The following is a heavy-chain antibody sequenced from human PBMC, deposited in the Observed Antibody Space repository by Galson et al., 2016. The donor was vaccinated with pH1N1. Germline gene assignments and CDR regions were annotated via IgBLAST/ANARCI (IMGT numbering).Heavy chain of an antibody. CDR1: GYTFTKYY. Sequence: SVKVSCKASGYTFTKYYFHWVRQAPGQGLEWIGVIDPSGGGSTYAQKFQTRVTMTRDTSTSSVYMDLSSLRSEDTAVYYRTRDLGRPRDYWGQGTLITVSS. CDR3: TRDLGRPRDY. CDR2: IDPSGGGS. D-gene: IGHD7-27*01. J-gene: IGHJ4*02. V-gene: IGHV1-46*03.